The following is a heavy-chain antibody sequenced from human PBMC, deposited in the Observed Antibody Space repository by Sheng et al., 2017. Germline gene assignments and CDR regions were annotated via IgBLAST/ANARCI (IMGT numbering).Heavy chain of an antibody. J-gene: IGHJ6*02. CDR1: GFTFSSYE. Sequence: EVQLVESGGGLVQPGGSLRLSCAASGFTFSSYEMNWVRQAPGKGLEWVSYISSSGSTIYYADSVKGRFTISRDNAKNSLYLQMNSLRAEDTAVYYCARSPDSDWSYYYYGMDVWGQGTTVTVSS. CDR2: ISSSGSTI. V-gene: IGHV3-48*03. D-gene: IGHD3-9*01. CDR3: ARSPDSDWSYYYYGMDV.